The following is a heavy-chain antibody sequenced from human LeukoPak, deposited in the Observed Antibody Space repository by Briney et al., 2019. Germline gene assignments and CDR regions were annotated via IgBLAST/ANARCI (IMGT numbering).Heavy chain of an antibody. CDR1: GFAFNNYV. V-gene: IGHV3-23*01. CDR2: ISGSGDMT. CDR3: ARGGHYDFWSGFDY. J-gene: IGHJ4*02. Sequence: PGGSLRLSCAASGFAFNNYVMTWVRQAPGKGLDWFSAISGSGDMTYYADSVKGRFTISRDSSKSTLYLQMNSLRAEDTALYHCARGGHYDFWSGFDYWGQGTLVTVSS. D-gene: IGHD3-3*01.